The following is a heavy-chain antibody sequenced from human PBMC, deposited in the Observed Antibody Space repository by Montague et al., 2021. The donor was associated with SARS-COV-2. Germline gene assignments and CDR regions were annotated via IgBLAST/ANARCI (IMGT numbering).Heavy chain of an antibody. D-gene: IGHD3-10*01. Sequence: SETLSLTCTVSGGWIRCSSQGWGWLRQPLGQRHEWIGNISYSGSNYYSPSFKSRVIISADTSKNQFSLNLRSVTAADTAVYFCGLGRGFAVGNHYYYSYGLDVWGQGTTVTVSS. V-gene: IGHV4-39*07. J-gene: IGHJ6*02. CDR3: GLGRGFAVGNHYYYSYGLDV. CDR2: ISYSGSN. CDR1: GGWIRCSSQG.